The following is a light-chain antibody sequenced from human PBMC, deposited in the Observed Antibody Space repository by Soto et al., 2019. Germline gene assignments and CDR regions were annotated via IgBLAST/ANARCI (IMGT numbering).Light chain of an antibody. CDR2: GAS. J-gene: IGKJ3*01. CDR1: QSVSSD. CDR3: QQYNNWPT. V-gene: IGKV3-15*01. Sequence: EIVMTQSPATLSVSPGERATLSCRASQSVSSDLAWYQQKPGQAPRLLIYGASTRATGTPARFTGSWSGTEFTLTISSLQSEDFAVYYCQQYNNWPTFGPGTKVDIK.